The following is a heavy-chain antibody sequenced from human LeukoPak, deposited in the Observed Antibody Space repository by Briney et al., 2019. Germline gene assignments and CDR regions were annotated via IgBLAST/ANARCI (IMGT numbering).Heavy chain of an antibody. J-gene: IGHJ4*02. D-gene: IGHD6-13*01. CDR2: VYYSGNT. CDR3: ARAGSSWSFDY. CDR1: GGSITYPYY. Sequence: PADTLSLTCTVSGGSITYPYYWSSIRQPPGKGLEWIGYVYYSGNTNIDPSLKSRLTISIDTSKNQFSLDLRSVTAADTAVYYCARAGSSWSFDYWGQGTLVTVSS. V-gene: IGHV4-59*07.